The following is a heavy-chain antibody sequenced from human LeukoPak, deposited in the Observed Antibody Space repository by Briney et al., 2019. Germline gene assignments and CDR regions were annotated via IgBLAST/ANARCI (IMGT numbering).Heavy chain of an antibody. J-gene: IGHJ6*03. CDR3: ARTEESGYSYGYFGYYYYMDV. CDR2: IYYSGST. D-gene: IGHD5-18*01. Sequence: PSETLSLTCTVSGYSISSGYYWGWIRQPPGKGLEWIGYIYYSGSTNYNPSLKSRVTISVDTSKNQFSLKLSSVTAADTAVYYCARTEESGYSYGYFGYYYYMDVWGKGTTVTVSS. CDR1: GYSISSGYY. V-gene: IGHV4-38-2*02.